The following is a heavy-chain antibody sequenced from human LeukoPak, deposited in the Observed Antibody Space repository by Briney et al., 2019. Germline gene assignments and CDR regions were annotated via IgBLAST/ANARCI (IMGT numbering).Heavy chain of an antibody. D-gene: IGHD4-23*01. J-gene: IGHJ4*02. CDR2: IYPGDSDT. CDR1: GYSFTSYW. Sequence: PGESLKISCKGSGYSFTSYWIGWVRQMPGKGLECMGFIYPGDSDTRYSPSFQGQATISADKSISAAYLQWSSLKASDTAMYYCARHTNDYGGYGDYWGQGTLVTVSS. V-gene: IGHV5-51*01. CDR3: ARHTNDYGGYGDY.